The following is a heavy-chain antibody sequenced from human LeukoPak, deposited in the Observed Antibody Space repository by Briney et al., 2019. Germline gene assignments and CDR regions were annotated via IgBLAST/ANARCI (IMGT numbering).Heavy chain of an antibody. CDR3: ARDDYCDSSGQNIDY. CDR1: GFTFSSYE. Sequence: GGSLRLSCAASGFTFSSYEMNWVRQAPGKGLEWVSYISSSGSTIYYADSVKGRFTISRDNAKNSLYLQMNSLRAEDTAVYYCARDDYCDSSGQNIDYWGQGTLVTVSS. J-gene: IGHJ4*02. CDR2: ISSSGSTI. D-gene: IGHD3-22*01. V-gene: IGHV3-48*03.